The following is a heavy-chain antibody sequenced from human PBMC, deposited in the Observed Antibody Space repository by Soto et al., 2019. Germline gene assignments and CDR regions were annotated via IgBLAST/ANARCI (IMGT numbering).Heavy chain of an antibody. D-gene: IGHD1-26*01. J-gene: IGHJ6*02. Sequence: GGTLRLSCAASGFTFSSYAMSWVRQAPGKGLEWVSAISGSGGSTYYADSVKGRFTISRDNSKNTLYLQMNSLRAEDTAVYYCAKLEWELLSVYYYYGMDVWGQGTTVTVSS. V-gene: IGHV3-23*01. CDR2: ISGSGGST. CDR3: AKLEWELLSVYYYYGMDV. CDR1: GFTFSSYA.